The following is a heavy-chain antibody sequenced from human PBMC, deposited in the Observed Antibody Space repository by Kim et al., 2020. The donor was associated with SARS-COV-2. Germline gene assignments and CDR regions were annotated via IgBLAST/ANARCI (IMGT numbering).Heavy chain of an antibody. Sequence: GGSLRLSCAASGFAFSTHDMHWVRQVTGKGLEWVSVISADGDTYYSGSVEGRFTVSRENAKNSLHIQINSLRAEDTAVYYCAREYGQPGNWYFDLWGRGTPVPVPS. D-gene: IGHD4-17*01. CDR1: GFAFSTHD. J-gene: IGHJ2*01. V-gene: IGHV3-13*01. CDR2: ISADGDT. CDR3: AREYGQPGNWYFDL.